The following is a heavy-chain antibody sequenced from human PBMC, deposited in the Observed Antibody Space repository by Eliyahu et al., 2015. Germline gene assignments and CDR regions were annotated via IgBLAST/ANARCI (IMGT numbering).Heavy chain of an antibody. CDR2: IHPNSXXT. Sequence: QVQLVQSGAEVKRPGASVKVSCKASGYTFXAYXXXCVRQAPGQGLEWMGWIHPNSXXTNSPQKFQDRVTLTRDTSISTAYMELRRLRSDDTAVYYCARAPIVVVPVAVTSWFDPWGQGTLVTVSS. V-gene: IGHV1-2*02. J-gene: IGHJ5*02. CDR1: GYTFXAYX. CDR3: ARAPIVVVPVAVTSWFDP. D-gene: IGHD2-2*01.